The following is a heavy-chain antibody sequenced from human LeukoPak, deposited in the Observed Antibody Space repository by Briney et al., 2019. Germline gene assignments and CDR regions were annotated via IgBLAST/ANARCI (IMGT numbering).Heavy chain of an antibody. V-gene: IGHV3-21*01. Sequence: GGSLRLSCAASGFTFSSYTMNWVRQAPGKGLEWVSSISRSSSYIYYEDSMKGRFTISRDNAKNSLDLQMHSLRAEDTAVYYCARGSTVVRGVSPAGDYWGQGTLVTVSS. J-gene: IGHJ4*02. CDR3: ARGSTVVRGVSPAGDY. D-gene: IGHD3-10*01. CDR2: ISRSSSYI. CDR1: GFTFSSYT.